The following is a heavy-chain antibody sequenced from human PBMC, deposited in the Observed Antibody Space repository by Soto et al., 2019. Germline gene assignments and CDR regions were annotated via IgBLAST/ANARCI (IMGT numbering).Heavy chain of an antibody. CDR2: INPSGDRT. D-gene: IGHD2-2*01. CDR3: AGGYDIEAVPVAVQSQYYYYYGMDV. Sequence: QVQLVQSGAEVKKPGASVRVSCKASGYTFTSYYMHWVRQAPGQGLEWMAIINPSGDRTRYAQKFQGKDTMTRDTSTSTVYMELSSLRSDDTAVYYCAGGYDIEAVPVAVQSQYYYYYGMDVWGQGTTVTVSS. CDR1: GYTFTSYY. V-gene: IGHV1-46*01. J-gene: IGHJ6*02.